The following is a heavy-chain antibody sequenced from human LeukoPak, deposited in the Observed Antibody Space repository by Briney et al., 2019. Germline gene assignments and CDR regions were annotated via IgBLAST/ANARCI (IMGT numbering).Heavy chain of an antibody. V-gene: IGHV3-11*05. CDR1: GFTFSDYY. D-gene: IGHD1-26*01. J-gene: IGHJ4*02. Sequence: GGSLRLSRAPSGFTFSDYYMSCIPQAPGKGREWGSYISSITSYTKYADSVRGRFTMSRDNGKNSLYLQMSSLRAEDTGVYYCARAQAEVVGHREFFDYWGEGALVAVCS. CDR2: ISSITSYT. CDR3: ARAQAEVVGHREFFDY.